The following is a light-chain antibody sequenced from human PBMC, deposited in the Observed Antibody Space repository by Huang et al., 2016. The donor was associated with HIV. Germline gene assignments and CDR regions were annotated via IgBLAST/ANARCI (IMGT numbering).Light chain of an antibody. Sequence: EVVLTQSPVTLSLSPGIRATLSCRASQSVSSLLAWYQQRPGQPPRLLIYDTSNRANGVPTRLSGRGSGTNFALTVTNLEAEDFAIYYCQARNTLRGPIFGPGTRVDV. CDR1: QSVSSL. CDR3: QARNTLRGPI. J-gene: IGKJ3*01. CDR2: DTS. V-gene: IGKV3-11*01.